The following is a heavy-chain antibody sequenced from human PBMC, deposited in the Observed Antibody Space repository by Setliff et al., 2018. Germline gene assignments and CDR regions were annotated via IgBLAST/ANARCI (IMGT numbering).Heavy chain of an antibody. V-gene: IGHV4-61*09. Sequence: ASETLSLTCTVSGDSITSGSYYWSWVRQTAGQGLEWIGQIYTRGSTNENPSLKSRVTISVDTSKNQVSLRLTSVTAADTAIYDCAKATGFGELFIWGQGTLVTVSS. D-gene: IGHD3-10*01. CDR2: IYTRGST. J-gene: IGHJ4*02. CDR3: AKATGFGELFI. CDR1: GDSITSGSYY.